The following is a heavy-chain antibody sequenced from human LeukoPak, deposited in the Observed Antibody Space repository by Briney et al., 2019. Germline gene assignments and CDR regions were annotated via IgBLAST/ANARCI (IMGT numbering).Heavy chain of an antibody. CDR3: ATSHYGYHY. Sequence: PSETLSLTCAVYGGSFSDYYWSWIRQPPGKGLEWIGEINHSGSTNYNPSPKSRVTISVDTSKNQFSLKLTSVTAADTAVYYCATSHYGYHYWGQGILVTVSS. V-gene: IGHV4-34*01. D-gene: IGHD5-18*01. CDR2: INHSGST. J-gene: IGHJ4*02. CDR1: GGSFSDYY.